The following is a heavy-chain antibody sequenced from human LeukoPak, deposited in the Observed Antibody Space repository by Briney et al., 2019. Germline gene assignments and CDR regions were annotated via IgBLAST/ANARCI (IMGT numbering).Heavy chain of an antibody. V-gene: IGHV3-23*01. CDR1: GFAFSRFA. Sequence: GGSLRLSCSASGFAFSRFAMTWVRHLPGKGPDWVSTISGNGHQTYYGDSVKGRFSASRDNSKNILYLQMDSLRADDSALYYCAKDANYYDSSGFFIPFDYWGQGTLVTVSS. D-gene: IGHD3-22*01. J-gene: IGHJ4*02. CDR2: ISGNGHQT. CDR3: AKDANYYDSSGFFIPFDY.